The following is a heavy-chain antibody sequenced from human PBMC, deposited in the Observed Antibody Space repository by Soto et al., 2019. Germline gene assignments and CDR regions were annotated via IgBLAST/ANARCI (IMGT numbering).Heavy chain of an antibody. CDR1: GGSISSYY. CDR3: ARLSDYDFWSGRGSGMDV. CDR2: IYYSGST. V-gene: IGHV4-59*01. J-gene: IGHJ6*02. D-gene: IGHD3-3*01. Sequence: SETLSLTCTVSGGSISSYYWSWIRQPPGKGLEWIGYIYYSGSTNYNPSLKSRVTISVDTSKNQFSLKLSSVTAADTAVYYCARLSDYDFWSGRGSGMDVWGQGTTVTV.